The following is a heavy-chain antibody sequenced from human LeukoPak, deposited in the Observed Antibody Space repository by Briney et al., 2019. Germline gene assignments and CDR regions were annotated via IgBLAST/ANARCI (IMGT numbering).Heavy chain of an antibody. V-gene: IGHV3-21*01. D-gene: IGHD3-22*01. CDR3: TRVLYYDSTGYFGLGY. CDR1: GSIFRNYT. CDR2: ISTGGSNI. Sequence: GGSLRLSCAASGSIFRNYTMNWVRQAPGKGLEWVSSISTGGSNIVYADSVKGRFTISRDNAKNSLYLQMNSLRAEDTAVYYCTRVLYYDSTGYFGLGYWGQGTLVTVSS. J-gene: IGHJ4*02.